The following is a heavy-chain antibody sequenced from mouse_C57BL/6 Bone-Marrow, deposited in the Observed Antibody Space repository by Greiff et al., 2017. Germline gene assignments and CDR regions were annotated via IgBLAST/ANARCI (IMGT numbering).Heavy chain of an antibody. Sequence: VQLQQPGAELVKPGASVKMSCKASGYTFTSYWITWVKQRPGQGLEWIGDIYPGSGSTNYNEKFKSKATLTVDTSSSTAYMRLSSLTSEDSAVYYCARPYYGEYWYFDVWGTGTTVTVSA. V-gene: IGHV1-55*01. CDR3: ARPYYGEYWYFDV. D-gene: IGHD2-13*01. J-gene: IGHJ1*03. CDR2: IYPGSGST. CDR1: GYTFTSYW.